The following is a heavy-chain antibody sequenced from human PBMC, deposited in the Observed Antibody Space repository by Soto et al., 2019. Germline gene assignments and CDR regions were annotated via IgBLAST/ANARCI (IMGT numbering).Heavy chain of an antibody. Sequence: PGGSLRLSCAASGFTFSNAWMSWVRQAPGKGLEWVGRIKSKTDGGTTDYAAPVKGRFTISRDDSKNTLYLQMNSLKTEDTAVYYCTTAPLPKSVAFFDYWGQGTLVTVSS. D-gene: IGHD2-15*01. J-gene: IGHJ4*02. CDR3: TTAPLPKSVAFFDY. CDR2: IKSKTDGGTT. V-gene: IGHV3-15*01. CDR1: GFTFSNAW.